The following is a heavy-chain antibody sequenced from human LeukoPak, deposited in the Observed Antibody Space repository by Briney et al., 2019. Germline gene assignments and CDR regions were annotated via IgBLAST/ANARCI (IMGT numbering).Heavy chain of an antibody. CDR1: GFTFSSYA. CDR3: AKDIGQQLASDY. J-gene: IGHJ4*02. CDR2: ISGSGGST. V-gene: IGHV3-23*01. D-gene: IGHD6-13*01. Sequence: GGSLRLSCAASGFTFSSYAMSWVRQAPGKGLEWVSAISGSGGSTYYADSVMGRFTISRDNSKNTLYLQMNSLRAEDTAVYYCAKDIGQQLASDYWGQGTLVTVSS.